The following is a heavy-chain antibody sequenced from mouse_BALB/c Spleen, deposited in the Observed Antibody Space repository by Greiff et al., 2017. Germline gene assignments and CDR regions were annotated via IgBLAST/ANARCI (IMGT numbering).Heavy chain of an antibody. V-gene: IGHV4-1*02. J-gene: IGHJ2*01. CDR2: INPDSSTI. CDR1: GFDFSRYW. D-gene: IGHD1-1*01. Sequence: EVKLLESGGGLVQPGGSLKLSCAASGFDFSRYWMSWVRQAPGKGLEWIGEINPDSSTINYTPSLKDKFIISRDNAKNTLYLQMSKVRSEDTALYYCARRYYGSSYFDYWGQGTTLTVSA. CDR3: ARRYYGSSYFDY.